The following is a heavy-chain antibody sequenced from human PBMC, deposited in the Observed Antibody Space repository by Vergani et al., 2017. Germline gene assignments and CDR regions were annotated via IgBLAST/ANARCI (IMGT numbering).Heavy chain of an antibody. CDR2: ISTKTGKP. CDR3: ARSGGVYYSWADF. V-gene: IGHV7-4-1*02. CDR1: GYTFNSYS. Sequence: QVQLAQSGSELKKPGASVKVSCEASGYTFNSYSINWVRQAPGQGLEWMGWISTKTGKPTYAQGFTGRFVFSLDTSVRTTYLQISSLKTEDTAVYYCARSGGVYYSWADFWGQGTLVTVSS. D-gene: IGHD2-8*01. J-gene: IGHJ4*02.